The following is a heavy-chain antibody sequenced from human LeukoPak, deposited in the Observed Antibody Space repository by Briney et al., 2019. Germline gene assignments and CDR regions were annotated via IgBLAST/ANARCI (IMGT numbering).Heavy chain of an antibody. J-gene: IGHJ5*02. CDR3: ARDSNYYGSGSYFDP. Sequence: GGSLRLSCAASGFTFSSCEMNRVRQTPGKGLEWVSYISSSGTIIYYADSVKGRFTISRDNANNSVSLQMNSLTAEDTAVYYCARDSNYYGSGSYFDPWGQGTLVTVSS. CDR1: GFTFSSCE. CDR2: ISSSGTII. D-gene: IGHD3-10*01. V-gene: IGHV3-48*03.